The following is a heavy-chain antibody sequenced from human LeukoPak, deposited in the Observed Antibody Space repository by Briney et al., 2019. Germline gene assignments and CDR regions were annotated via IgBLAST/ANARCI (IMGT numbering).Heavy chain of an antibody. V-gene: IGHV1-2*02. J-gene: IGHJ3*02. D-gene: IGHD3-10*01. Sequence: GASVKVSCKASGYTFTSYGISWVRQAPGQGLEWMGWINPNSGGTNYAQKFQGRVTMTRDTSISTAYMELSRLRSDDTAVYYCARETARSYYYGSGSSDAFDIWGQGTMVTVSS. CDR3: ARETARSYYYGSGSSDAFDI. CDR2: INPNSGGT. CDR1: GYTFTSYG.